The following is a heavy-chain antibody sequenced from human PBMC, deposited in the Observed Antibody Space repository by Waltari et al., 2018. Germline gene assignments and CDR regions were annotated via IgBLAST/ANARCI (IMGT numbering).Heavy chain of an antibody. J-gene: IGHJ6*02. V-gene: IGHV3-21*01. CDR1: GFTXSSXX. CDR2: ISSSSSYI. Sequence: EVQLVESGGGLVKPGGSLRLSCAAXGFTXSSXXXXWVRQAPGKGLEWVSSISSSSSYIYYADSVKGRCSISRDNAKNSLYXQMNSLXAEXTAVXYCAREKPXGXXYGMDVWGQGTTVXXXS. CDR3: AREKPXGXXYGMDV.